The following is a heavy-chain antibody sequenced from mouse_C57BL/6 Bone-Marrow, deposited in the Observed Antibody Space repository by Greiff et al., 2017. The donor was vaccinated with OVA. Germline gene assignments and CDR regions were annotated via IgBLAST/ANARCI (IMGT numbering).Heavy chain of an antibody. CDR2: ISSGSSTI. CDR1: GFTFSDYG. Sequence: EVKLMESGGGLVKPGGSLKLSCAASGFTFSDYGMHWVRQAPEKGLEWVAYISSGSSTIYYADTVKGRFTISRDNAKNTLFLQMTSLRSEYTAMYYCARGGYAMDYWGQGTSVTVSS. CDR3: ARGGYAMDY. J-gene: IGHJ4*01. V-gene: IGHV5-17*01.